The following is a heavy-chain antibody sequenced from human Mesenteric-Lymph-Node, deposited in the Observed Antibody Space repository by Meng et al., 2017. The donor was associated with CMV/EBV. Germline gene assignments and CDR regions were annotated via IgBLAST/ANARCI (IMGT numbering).Heavy chain of an antibody. Sequence: GESLKISCAASGFIFSDYTMTWVRQAPGQGLEWVSRVRGNGANTAYPDSVRGRFTISRDNSQNTLYLQMHSLRAEDTAVYYCARGAAFGVTAPDYWGQGTLVTVSS. CDR2: VRGNGANT. D-gene: IGHD3-3*01. CDR3: ARGAAFGVTAPDY. CDR1: GFIFSDYT. V-gene: IGHV3-23*01. J-gene: IGHJ4*02.